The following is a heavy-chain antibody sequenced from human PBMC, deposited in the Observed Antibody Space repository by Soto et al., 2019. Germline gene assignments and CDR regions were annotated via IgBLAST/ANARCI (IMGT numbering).Heavy chain of an antibody. Sequence: EVQLVESGGGLVQPGGSLRLSCATSGFTFSSYSMNWVRQAPGKGLGWVSYISSSSSTIYYADSVKGRFTNSRDNAKNSLYLQMNSLRAEDTAVYYCAGKDQAGWELLFGYWGQGTLVTVSS. D-gene: IGHD1-26*01. CDR1: GFTFSSYS. J-gene: IGHJ4*02. V-gene: IGHV3-48*01. CDR2: ISSSSSTI. CDR3: AGKDQAGWELLFGY.